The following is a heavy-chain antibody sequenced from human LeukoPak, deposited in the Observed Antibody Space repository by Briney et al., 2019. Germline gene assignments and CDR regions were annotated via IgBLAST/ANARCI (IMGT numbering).Heavy chain of an antibody. CDR3: ARRRRITIFASSAFHYYYYMDV. D-gene: IGHD3-3*01. CDR2: INWNGGST. CDR1: GFTFDDYG. J-gene: IGHJ6*03. Sequence: GGSLRLSCAASGFTFDDYGMSWVRQAPGKGLEGVSGINWNGGSTGYADSVKGRFTISRDNAKNSLYLQMNSLRAEDTALYYCARRRRITIFASSAFHYYYYMDVWGKGTTVTVSS. V-gene: IGHV3-20*04.